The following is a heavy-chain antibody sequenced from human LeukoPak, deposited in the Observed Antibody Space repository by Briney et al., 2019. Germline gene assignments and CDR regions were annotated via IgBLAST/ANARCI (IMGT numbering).Heavy chain of an antibody. Sequence: PGGSLRLSCAASGFTFSSYGMHWVRQAPGKGLEWVAFIRYDGSNKYYADSVKGRFTISRDNSKNTLYLQMNSLRAEDTAVYYCAKDFNYDSSGYTFDYWGQGTLVTVSS. CDR2: IRYDGSNK. CDR3: AKDFNYDSSGYTFDY. CDR1: GFTFSSYG. J-gene: IGHJ4*02. V-gene: IGHV3-30*02. D-gene: IGHD3-22*01.